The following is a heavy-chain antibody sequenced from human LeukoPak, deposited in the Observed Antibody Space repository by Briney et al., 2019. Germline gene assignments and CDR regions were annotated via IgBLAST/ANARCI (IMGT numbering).Heavy chain of an antibody. Sequence: GGSLRLSCAASGFTFSSYAMSWVRQAPGKGLEWVAVISYDGSNKYYADSVKGRFTISRDNSKNTLYLQMNSLRAEDTAVYYCARDREAAMVFDYWGQGTLVTVSS. D-gene: IGHD5-18*01. V-gene: IGHV3-30-3*01. CDR2: ISYDGSNK. CDR3: ARDREAAMVFDY. CDR1: GFTFSSYA. J-gene: IGHJ4*02.